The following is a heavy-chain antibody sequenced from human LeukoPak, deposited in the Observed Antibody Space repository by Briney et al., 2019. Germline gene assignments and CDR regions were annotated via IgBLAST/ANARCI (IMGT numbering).Heavy chain of an antibody. CDR1: GFTFSSYD. J-gene: IGHJ4*02. Sequence: GGSLRLSCAASGFTFSSYDMHWVRQVTGKGLEWVSAIGTAGDTYYPGSVKGRLIISRDNSKNTLFLQMNSLRADDTAVYYCARDIDSTGSYWYFDYWGQGTLVTVSS. V-gene: IGHV3-13*01. D-gene: IGHD3-22*01. CDR2: IGTAGDT. CDR3: ARDIDSTGSYWYFDY.